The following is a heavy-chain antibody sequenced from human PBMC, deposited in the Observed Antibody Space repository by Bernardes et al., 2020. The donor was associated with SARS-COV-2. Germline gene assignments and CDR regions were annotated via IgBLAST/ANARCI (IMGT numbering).Heavy chain of an antibody. CDR2: MNEDGSEK. D-gene: IGHD1-26*01. Sequence: GGSLRLSCAASGFTFSKYWMSWVRQTPGKGLEWVAHMNEDGSEKNYVDSVRGRFTISRDNAKNSLFLQMNSLRVEDTAMYYCVRGGATFDNWGQGTLVTGSS. CDR3: VRGGATFDN. J-gene: IGHJ4*02. V-gene: IGHV3-7*01. CDR1: GFTFSKYW.